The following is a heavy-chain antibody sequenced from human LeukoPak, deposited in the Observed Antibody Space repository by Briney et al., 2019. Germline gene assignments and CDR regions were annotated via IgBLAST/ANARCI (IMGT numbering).Heavy chain of an antibody. D-gene: IGHD2-15*01. CDR1: GYTFTGYY. Sequence: ASVKVSCKASGYTFTGYYMHWVRQAPGQGLEWMGWINPNSGGTNYAQKFQGRVTMTRDTSISTAYMELSRLRSDDTAVYYCATRYVVASGASGNWFDPWGQGTLVTVSS. CDR2: INPNSGGT. CDR3: ATRYVVASGASGNWFDP. J-gene: IGHJ5*02. V-gene: IGHV1-2*02.